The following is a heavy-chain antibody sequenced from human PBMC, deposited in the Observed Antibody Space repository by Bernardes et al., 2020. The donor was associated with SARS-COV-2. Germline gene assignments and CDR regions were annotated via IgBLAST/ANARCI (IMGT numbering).Heavy chain of an antibody. J-gene: IGHJ4*02. CDR3: AKGRGTIGWSYFDY. CDR2: LSSSGSST. Sequence: GGSLRLSCAASGFTFSNYAMNWVRQAPGKGLEWVSVLSSSGSSTYYAGSVKGRFTISRDNSKNTLYLQMSSLRAEDTAVYYCAKGRGTIGWSYFDYWGQGTLVTVSS. D-gene: IGHD6-19*01. V-gene: IGHV3-23*01. CDR1: GFTFSNYA.